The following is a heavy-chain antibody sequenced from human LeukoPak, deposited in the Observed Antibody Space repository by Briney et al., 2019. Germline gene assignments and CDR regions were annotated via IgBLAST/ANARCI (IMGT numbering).Heavy chain of an antibody. CDR3: AKDIGYCSGGSCTVTFDY. D-gene: IGHD2-15*01. Sequence: PGGSLRLSCAASGLTFSSYWMSWVRQAPGKGLEWVAVISYDGSNKYYADSVKGRFTISRDNSKNTLYLQMNSLRAEDTAVYYCAKDIGYCSGGSCTVTFDYWGQGTLVTVSS. J-gene: IGHJ4*02. CDR2: ISYDGSNK. CDR1: GLTFSSYW. V-gene: IGHV3-30*18.